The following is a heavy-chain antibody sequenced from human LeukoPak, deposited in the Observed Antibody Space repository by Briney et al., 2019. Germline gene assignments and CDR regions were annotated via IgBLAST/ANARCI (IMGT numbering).Heavy chain of an antibody. V-gene: IGHV4-61*01. J-gene: IGHJ5*02. CDR2: IYYSGST. CDR1: GGSISSGSYY. D-gene: IGHD5-12*01. CDR3: ARAATITSPYNWFDP. Sequence: PSETLSLTCTVSGGSISSGSYYWSWIRQPPGKGLEWIGYIYYSGSTNYNPSLRSRVTISVDTSKNQFSLKLSSVTAADTAVYYCARAATITSPYNWFDPWGQGTLVTVSS.